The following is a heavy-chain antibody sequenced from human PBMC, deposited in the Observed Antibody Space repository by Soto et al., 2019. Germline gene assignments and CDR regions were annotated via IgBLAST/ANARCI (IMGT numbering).Heavy chain of an antibody. D-gene: IGHD6-6*01. Sequence: QVQLLESGGGVVQPGRSLRLSCAASGFTFSSYGMHWVRQAPGKGLEWVAVIWYDGSNKYYADSVKGRFTISRDNSKNTLYLQMNSLRAEDTAVYYCARGYSSSSSYFDYWGQGTLVTVSS. CDR3: ARGYSSSSSYFDY. J-gene: IGHJ4*02. CDR1: GFTFSSYG. V-gene: IGHV3-33*01. CDR2: IWYDGSNK.